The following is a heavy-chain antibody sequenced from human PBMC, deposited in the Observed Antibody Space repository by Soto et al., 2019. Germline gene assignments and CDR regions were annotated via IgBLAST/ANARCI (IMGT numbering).Heavy chain of an antibody. CDR3: ASKAACGGDCYAFNS. CDR1: GGIFSSNT. J-gene: IGHJ4*02. Sequence: QVYLVQSGAEVKKPGSSVKISCKASGGIFSSNTINWVRQAAGQGLEWMGGIIPLFGTANYAEKFQGRVTNTADKSTKTAYMELTGLRPEDTAVYYCASKAACGGDCYAFNSWGQGTLVTVSS. D-gene: IGHD2-21*02. V-gene: IGHV1-69*06. CDR2: IIPLFGTA.